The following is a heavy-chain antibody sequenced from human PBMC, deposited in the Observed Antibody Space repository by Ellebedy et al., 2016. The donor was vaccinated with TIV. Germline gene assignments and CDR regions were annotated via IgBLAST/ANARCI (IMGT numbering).Heavy chain of an antibody. CDR2: TWTDASKD. CDR3: AKGRKLIRSSSLDY. V-gene: IGHV3-33*03. D-gene: IGHD3-22*01. CDR1: GFTLSDYN. J-gene: IGHJ4*02. Sequence: GESLKISCAASGFTLSDYNMHWVRHVPGRGLEWVGVTWTDASKDYYADSVKGRFTISRDNSKNMLFLQMNSLRAEDTALYYCAKGRKLIRSSSLDYWGQGTLVTVSS.